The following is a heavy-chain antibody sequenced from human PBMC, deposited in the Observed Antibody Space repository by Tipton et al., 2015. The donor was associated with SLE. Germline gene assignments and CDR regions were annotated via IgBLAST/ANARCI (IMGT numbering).Heavy chain of an antibody. CDR2: IYYSGST. J-gene: IGHJ5*02. V-gene: IGHV4-39*07. CDR1: GGFISSSSYY. D-gene: IGHD3-9*01. CDR3: ARTKLRYFDWPYNWFDP. Sequence: TLSLTCTVSGGFISSSSYYWGWIRQPPGKGLEWIGRIYYSGSTYYNPSLKSRVTISVDTSKNQFSLKLSSVTAADTAVYYCARTKLRYFDWPYNWFDPWGQGTLVTVSS.